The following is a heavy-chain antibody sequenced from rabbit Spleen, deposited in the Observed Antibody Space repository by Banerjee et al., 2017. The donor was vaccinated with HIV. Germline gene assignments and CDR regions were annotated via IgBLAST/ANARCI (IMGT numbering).Heavy chain of an antibody. D-gene: IGHD6-1*01. V-gene: IGHV1S40*01. CDR2: IDSGSSGFT. CDR3: ASAYSDIYFNL. J-gene: IGHJ4*01. CDR1: GVSFSGSSY. Sequence: LEESGGDLVKPGASLTLTCIASGVSFSGSSYMGWVRQAPGKGLEWIACIDSGSSGFTYFASWAKGRFTISKTSSTTVTLQMTSLTAADTATYFCASAYSDIYFNLWGPGTLVTVS.